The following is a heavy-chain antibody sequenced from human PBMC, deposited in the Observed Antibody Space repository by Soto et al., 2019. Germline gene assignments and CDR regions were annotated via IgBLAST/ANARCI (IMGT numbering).Heavy chain of an antibody. V-gene: IGHV3-9*01. CDR3: AKASPKYSSSSSVDY. D-gene: IGHD6-6*01. CDR2: ISWNSGSI. Sequence: EVQLVGSGGGLVQPGRSLRLSCAASGFTFDDYAMHWVRQAPGKGLEWVSGISWNSGSIGYADSVKGRFTISRDNAKNSLYLQMNSLRAEDTALYYCAKASPKYSSSSSVDYWGQGTLVTVSS. J-gene: IGHJ4*02. CDR1: GFTFDDYA.